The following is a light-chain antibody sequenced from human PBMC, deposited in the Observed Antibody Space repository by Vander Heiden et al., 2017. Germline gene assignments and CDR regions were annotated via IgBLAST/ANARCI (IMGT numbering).Light chain of an antibody. CDR3: SSYTTSSTQV. CDR1: RREVGNDNY. V-gene: IGLV2-14*03. CDR2: DVT. Sequence: SALTQPASVSGSPGQSTTIPSAGTRREVGNDNYVSWYQQHPGKAPKLLIYDVTNRPSGVSNRFSGAKSGNTASLTISGLQPEDEADYYCSSYTTSSTQVFGTGTKITVL. J-gene: IGLJ1*01.